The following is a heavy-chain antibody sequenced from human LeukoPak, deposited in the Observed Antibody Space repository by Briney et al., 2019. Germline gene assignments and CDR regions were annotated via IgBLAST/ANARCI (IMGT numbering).Heavy chain of an antibody. D-gene: IGHD1-1*01. V-gene: IGHV1-18*01. Sequence: ASVKVSCKASGYTFTSYDINWVRQATGQGLEWMGWISAYNGNTNYAQKLQGRVTMTTDTSTSTAYMELRSLRSDDTAVYYCAVTDNTGTYYYYGMDVWGQGTTVTVSS. CDR3: AVTDNTGTYYYYGMDV. CDR1: GYTFTSYD. CDR2: ISAYNGNT. J-gene: IGHJ6*02.